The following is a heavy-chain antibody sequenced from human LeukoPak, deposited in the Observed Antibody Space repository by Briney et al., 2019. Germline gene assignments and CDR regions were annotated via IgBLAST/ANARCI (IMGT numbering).Heavy chain of an antibody. CDR1: GFTFSTYA. J-gene: IGHJ4*02. D-gene: IGHD3-3*01. Sequence: GRSLRLSCAASGFTFSTYAMHWVRQAPGKGLEWVAAISYDGSNKNYADSVKGRFTISRDNSKNTLYLQMNSLRAEDTAVYYCASWNYWGQGTLVTVSS. CDR3: ASWNY. V-gene: IGHV3-30*04. CDR2: ISYDGSNK.